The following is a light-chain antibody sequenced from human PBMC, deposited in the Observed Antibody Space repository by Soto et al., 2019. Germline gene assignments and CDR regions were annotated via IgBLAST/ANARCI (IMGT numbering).Light chain of an antibody. CDR2: DAY. V-gene: IGKV1-5*01. CDR3: QQYSTYSWT. CDR1: HSIDRW. Sequence: GDRVTFPCRAIHSIDRWLAWYQQKPAKAPKLLIYDAYTLEREVPSRFRGSRSGTEFTLTISGLQLDDFATYVWQQYSTYSWTFTKGTKVDMK. J-gene: IGKJ1*01.